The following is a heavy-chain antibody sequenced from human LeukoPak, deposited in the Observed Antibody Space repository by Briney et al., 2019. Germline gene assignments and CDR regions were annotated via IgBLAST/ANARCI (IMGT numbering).Heavy chain of an antibody. V-gene: IGHV1-18*01. CDR1: GYTFTSYG. CDR3: ATLWFGESLYY. J-gene: IGHJ4*02. D-gene: IGHD3-10*01. Sequence: ASVKVSCKASGYTFTSYGISWVRQAPGQGLEWMGWISAYNGNINYAQKLQGRVTMTTDTSTSTAYMELRSLRSDDTAVYYCATLWFGESLYYWGQGTLVTVSS. CDR2: ISAYNGNI.